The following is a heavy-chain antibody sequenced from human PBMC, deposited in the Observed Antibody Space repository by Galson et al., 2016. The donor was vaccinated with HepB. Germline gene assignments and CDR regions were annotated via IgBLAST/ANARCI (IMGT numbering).Heavy chain of an antibody. CDR3: GIDRGSWDGYYIPDY. D-gene: IGHD3-3*01. CDR1: GGTFSSYV. CDR2: TIPIFRTP. J-gene: IGHJ4*02. V-gene: IGHV1-69*13. Sequence: SVKVSCKAPGGTFSSYVISWVRQAPGQGLEWMAGTIPIFRTPNYAQKFQGRVTITADESTDTAYMELSSLRSEDTDVYYCGIDRGSWDGYYIPDYWGQGTLGTVSS.